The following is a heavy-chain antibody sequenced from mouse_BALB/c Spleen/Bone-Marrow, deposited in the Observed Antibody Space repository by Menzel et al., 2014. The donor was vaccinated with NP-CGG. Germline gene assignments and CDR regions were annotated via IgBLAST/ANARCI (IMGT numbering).Heavy chain of an antibody. V-gene: IGHV14-3*02. Sequence: EVKLLESGAELVKPGASVKLSCTASGFNIKDTYMHWVKQRPEQGLEWIGRIDPANGNTKYDPKFQGKATITADTSSNTAFRQLSSLTSEDSAVYYCARWEYHAMDYWGQGTSVTVSS. J-gene: IGHJ4*01. CDR1: GFNIKDTY. CDR2: IDPANGNT. D-gene: IGHD4-1*01. CDR3: ARWEYHAMDY.